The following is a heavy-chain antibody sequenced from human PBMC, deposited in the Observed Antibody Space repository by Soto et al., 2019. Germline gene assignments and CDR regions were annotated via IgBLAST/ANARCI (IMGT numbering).Heavy chain of an antibody. Sequence: EAQLLESGGDWAQPGGSLRLSCAASGFTFSSHGMSWVRQAPGKGLEWIAGLSRGGGTTYYADSVKGRFTISRDTSKNTLDLIMNSLKAEDTALYYCAIDGQYRTDGFDVWGQGTLVTVSS. CDR3: AIDGQYRTDGFDV. CDR2: LSRGGGTT. V-gene: IGHV3-23*01. D-gene: IGHD6-6*01. J-gene: IGHJ3*01. CDR1: GFTFSSHG.